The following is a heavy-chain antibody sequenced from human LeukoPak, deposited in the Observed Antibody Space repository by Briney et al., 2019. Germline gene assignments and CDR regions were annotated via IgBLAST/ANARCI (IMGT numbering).Heavy chain of an antibody. Sequence: PSETLSLTCTVSGGSISSYYWSWIRQPPGKGLEWIGYIYYSGSTNYNPSLKSRVTISVDTSKNQFSLKLSSVTAADTAVYYCARDLNYDYVWGSYRYTGYDYWGQGTLVTVSS. D-gene: IGHD3-16*02. CDR1: GGSISSYY. J-gene: IGHJ4*02. V-gene: IGHV4-59*01. CDR2: IYYSGST. CDR3: ARDLNYDYVWGSYRYTGYDY.